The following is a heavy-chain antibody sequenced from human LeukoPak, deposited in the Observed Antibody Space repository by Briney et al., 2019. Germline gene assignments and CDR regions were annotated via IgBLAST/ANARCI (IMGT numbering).Heavy chain of an antibody. Sequence: ASVKVSCKASGYTFTSYDINWVRQATGQGLEWMGWMNPNSGNTGYAQKFQGRVTITADESTSTAYMELSSLRSEDTAVYYCARGSIFGVVIMPAEDYWGQGTLVTVSS. CDR1: GYTFTSYD. CDR2: MNPNSGNT. V-gene: IGHV1-8*01. J-gene: IGHJ4*02. CDR3: ARGSIFGVVIMPAEDY. D-gene: IGHD3-3*01.